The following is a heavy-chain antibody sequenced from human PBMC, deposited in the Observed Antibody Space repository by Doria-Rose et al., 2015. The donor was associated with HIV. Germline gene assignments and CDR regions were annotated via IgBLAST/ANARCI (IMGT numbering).Heavy chain of an antibody. CDR1: Y. CDR2: IYSSGST. Sequence: YWNWTRQPPGKGLEWIGYIYSSGSTHYNSSLKSRVTISIDTSKNQFSLKLSSVTAADTAVYYCARFRPSRGIYYSLDVWGKGTTVTVSS. D-gene: IGHD3-10*01. J-gene: IGHJ6*03. V-gene: IGHV4-4*09. CDR3: ARFRPSRGIYYSLDV.